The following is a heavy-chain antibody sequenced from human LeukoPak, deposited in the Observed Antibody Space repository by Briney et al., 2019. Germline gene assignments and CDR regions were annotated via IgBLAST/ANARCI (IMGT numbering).Heavy chain of an antibody. CDR2: ISGSGAST. D-gene: IGHD3-10*01. CDR3: AKDRVYGSGSRDAFDI. J-gene: IGHJ3*02. V-gene: IGHV3-23*01. Sequence: GGSLRLSCAASGFTFSSYAMSWVRQAPGKGLEWVSAISGSGASTYYADSVKGRFTISRDNSKNTLYLQMNSLRAEDTAVYHCAKDRVYGSGSRDAFDIWGQGTMVTVSS. CDR1: GFTFSSYA.